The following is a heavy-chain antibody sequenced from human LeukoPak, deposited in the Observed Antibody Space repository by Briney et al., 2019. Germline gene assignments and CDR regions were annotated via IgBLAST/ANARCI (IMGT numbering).Heavy chain of an antibody. V-gene: IGHV1-2*02. CDR3: ARGGYTGYLDS. D-gene: IGHD2-2*02. CDR2: INPNSGGT. J-gene: IGHJ4*02. Sequence: ASVRVSCKASGYTFTGYYIHWVRQAPGQGLEWMGWINPNSGGTNYAQKFQGRVTMTRDTSMSPAYMELSRLRSDDTAVFFCARGGYTGYLDSWGQGTLVTVSS. CDR1: GYTFTGYY.